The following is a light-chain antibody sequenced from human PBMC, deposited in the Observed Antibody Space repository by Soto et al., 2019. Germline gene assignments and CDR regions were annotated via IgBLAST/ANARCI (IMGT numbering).Light chain of an antibody. V-gene: IGKV1-33*01. CDR1: QGINYY. CDR3: QQYESLPRT. CDR2: DAS. Sequence: DIQMTQSPSSLSASVGDSVTITCQATQGINYYLYWYQLKPGKAPKVLIYDASNLETGVPSRFSGSGSGTEFTLTISSLQSEDFATYYCQQYESLPRTFGQGTKVDIK. J-gene: IGKJ1*01.